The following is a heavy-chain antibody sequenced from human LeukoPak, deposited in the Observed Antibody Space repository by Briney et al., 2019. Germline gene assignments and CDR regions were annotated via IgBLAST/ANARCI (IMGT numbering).Heavy chain of an antibody. CDR2: IDTNTGTP. CDR1: GYIFTDYA. D-gene: IGHD3-9*01. Sequence: GASVKVSCKASGYIFTDYALNWVRQAPGQGLEWMGWIDTNTGTPTYAQGFTEQFVFSLDTSVSTAYPQISSLKAEDTAVYYCARDQRNFDWFHDAFDIWGQGTMVTVSS. V-gene: IGHV7-4-1*02. CDR3: ARDQRNFDWFHDAFDI. J-gene: IGHJ3*02.